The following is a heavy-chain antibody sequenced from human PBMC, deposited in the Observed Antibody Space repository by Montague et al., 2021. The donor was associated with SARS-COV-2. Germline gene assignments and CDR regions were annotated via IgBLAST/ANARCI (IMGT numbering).Heavy chain of an antibody. CDR1: GGSISSSYY. D-gene: IGHD3-3*01. V-gene: IGHV4-39*01. CDR3: ARLDRDITIFGVFRGYFDL. CDR2: NHYSGST. J-gene: IGHJ2*01. Sequence: SETLSLTCTVSGGSISSSYYWGWLRPPPGKGQEWIGSNHYSGSTYYNPSLKSRVTLSAVTSKNQFSMKLTSVTAADTAVYYCARLDRDITIFGVFRGYFDLWGRGTLVTVSS.